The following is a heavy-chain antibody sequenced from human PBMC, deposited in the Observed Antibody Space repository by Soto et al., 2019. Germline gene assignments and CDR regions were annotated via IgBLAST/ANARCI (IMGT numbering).Heavy chain of an antibody. CDR2: IWYDGSNK. V-gene: IGHV3-33*01. J-gene: IGHJ6*02. D-gene: IGHD3-10*01. CDR1: GFTFSSYG. Sequence: QVQLVESGGGVVQPGRSLRLSCAASGFTFSSYGMHWVRQAPGKGLEWVAVIWYDGSNKYYADSVKGRFTISRDNSKNTLYVKMNSLRAVDTDVYYCARVWFGESDDGMDVCGQGTTVTVSS. CDR3: ARVWFGESDDGMDV.